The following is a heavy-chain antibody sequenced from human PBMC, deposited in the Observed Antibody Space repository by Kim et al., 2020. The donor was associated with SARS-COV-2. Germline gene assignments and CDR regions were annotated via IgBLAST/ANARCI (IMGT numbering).Heavy chain of an antibody. CDR2: TYYDGST. Sequence: SETLSLTCAVSGGSISSSGFYWGWIRQPPGKGLEWIGSTYYDGSTYYNPPLKSRAIVSVDTSKNRFSLKLSSVTDADTAVYYCARQSYSSRGFYYRLDPWGQRTLVTVSS. D-gene: IGHD3-22*01. CDR1: GGSISSSGFY. V-gene: IGHV4-39*01. CDR3: ARQSYSSRGFYYRLDP. J-gene: IGHJ5*02.